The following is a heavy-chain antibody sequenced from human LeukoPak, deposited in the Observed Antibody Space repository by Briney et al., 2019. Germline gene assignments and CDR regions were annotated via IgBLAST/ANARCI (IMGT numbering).Heavy chain of an antibody. V-gene: IGHV4-38-2*02. CDR3: ARVIDGYNPYDAFDI. Sequence: SETLPLTCTVSGYSISSGYYWGWIRQPPGKGLEWIGSIYHSGSTYYNPSLKSRVTISVDTSKNQFSLKLSSVTAADTAVYYCARVIDGYNPYDAFDIWGQGTMVTVSS. D-gene: IGHD5-24*01. CDR1: GYSISSGYY. CDR2: IYHSGST. J-gene: IGHJ3*02.